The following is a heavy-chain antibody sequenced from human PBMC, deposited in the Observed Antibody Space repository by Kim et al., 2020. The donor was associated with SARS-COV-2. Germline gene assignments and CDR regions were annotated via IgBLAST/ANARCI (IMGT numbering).Heavy chain of an antibody. V-gene: IGHV4-59*13. J-gene: IGHJ4*02. Sequence: SETLSLTCTVSGGSISSYYWSWIRQPPGKGLEWIGYIYYSGSTNYNPSLKSRVTISVDTSKNQFSLKLSSVTAADTAVYYCARGPFGTLLYWGQGTLVTVSS. CDR1: GGSISSYY. CDR2: IYYSGST. CDR3: ARGPFGTLLY. D-gene: IGHD3-10*01.